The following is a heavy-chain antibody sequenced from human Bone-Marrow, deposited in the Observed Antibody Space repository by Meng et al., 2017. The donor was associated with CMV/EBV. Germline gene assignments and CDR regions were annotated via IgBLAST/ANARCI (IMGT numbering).Heavy chain of an antibody. Sequence: GESLKISCAASGFSFSDYSMNWVRQAPGKGLEWVLYISSSSSKIYYADSVKGRFTISRDNAKNSLYLQMNSLRAEDTAVYYCARIDLWGQGTLVTVSS. J-gene: IGHJ5*02. V-gene: IGHV3-48*04. CDR1: GFSFSDYS. CDR3: ARIDL. CDR2: ISSSSSKI.